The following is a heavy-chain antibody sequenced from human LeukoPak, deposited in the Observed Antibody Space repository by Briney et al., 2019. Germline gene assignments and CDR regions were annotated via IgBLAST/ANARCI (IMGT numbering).Heavy chain of an antibody. CDR1: GYSISSGYY. V-gene: IGHV4-38-2*02. CDR2: IYHSGST. CDR3: AGWTG. J-gene: IGHJ4*02. Sequence: SETLSLTCTVSGYSISSGYYWGWIRQPPGKGLEWIGSIYHSGSTYYNPSLKSRVTISVDTSKNQFSLKLSSVTAADTAVYYCAGWTGWGQGTLVTVSS. D-gene: IGHD3/OR15-3a*01.